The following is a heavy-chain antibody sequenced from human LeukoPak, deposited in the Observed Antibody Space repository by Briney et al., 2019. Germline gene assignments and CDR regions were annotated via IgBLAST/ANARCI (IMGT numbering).Heavy chain of an antibody. V-gene: IGHV3-7*03. J-gene: IGHJ4*02. D-gene: IGHD6-13*01. CDR2: IKPDGTTK. CDR1: GFPFSSYW. Sequence: GGSLGLSCAASGFPFSSYWMTWVRQAPGKGLEWVANIKPDGTTKFYVDSVKGRFTISRDNALNSLYLQMNSLRAEDTAIYYCARSIPYGTTWYGRSDYWGQGTLVTVSS. CDR3: ARSIPYGTTWYGRSDY.